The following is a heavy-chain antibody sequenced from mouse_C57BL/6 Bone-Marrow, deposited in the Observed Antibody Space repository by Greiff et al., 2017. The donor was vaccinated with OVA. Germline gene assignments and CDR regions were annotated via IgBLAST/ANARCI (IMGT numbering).Heavy chain of an antibody. J-gene: IGHJ3*01. CDR1: GFNIKDDY. D-gene: IGHD1-1*01. V-gene: IGHV14-4*01. CDR3: TISRVGATRGFAY. CDR2: IVPENGDT. Sequence: EVQLQQSGAELVRPGASVTLSCTASGFNIKDDYMHWVNQRPEQGLVWRGWIVPENGDTEYASKFKGKVSITADTSSNTAYLQLSSLTSEDTAAYYCTISRVGATRGFAYWGQGTLVTVSA.